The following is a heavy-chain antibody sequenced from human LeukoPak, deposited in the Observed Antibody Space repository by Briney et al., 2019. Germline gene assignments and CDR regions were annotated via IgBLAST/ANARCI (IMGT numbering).Heavy chain of an antibody. J-gene: IGHJ4*02. Sequence: ASVKVSCKASGYTFTSYGISWVRQAPGQGLEWMGWISAYNGDTNYAQKLQGRVTMTTDTSTSTAYMELRSLRSDDTAVYYCARHVDTAYYFDYWGQGTLVTVSS. CDR3: ARHVDTAYYFDY. V-gene: IGHV1-18*01. CDR1: GYTFTSYG. D-gene: IGHD5-18*01. CDR2: ISAYNGDT.